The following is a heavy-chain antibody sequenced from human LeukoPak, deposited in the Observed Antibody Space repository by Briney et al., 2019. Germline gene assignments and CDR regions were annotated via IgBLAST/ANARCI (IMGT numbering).Heavy chain of an antibody. CDR2: IYTSGST. V-gene: IGHV4-4*07. CDR3: ARADTAMVPGSYYYYMDV. Sequence: SETLSLTCSVSGGSISSYYWSWIRQPAGKGLEWIGRIYTSGSTNYNPSLKSRVTISVDKSKNQFSLKLSSVTAADTAVYYCARADTAMVPGSYYYYMDVWGKGTTVTVSS. J-gene: IGHJ6*03. CDR1: GGSISSYY. D-gene: IGHD5-18*01.